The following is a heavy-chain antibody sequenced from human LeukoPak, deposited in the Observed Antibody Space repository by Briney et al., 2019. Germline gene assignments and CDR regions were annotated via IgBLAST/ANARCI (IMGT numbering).Heavy chain of an antibody. Sequence: GGSLRLACEASGFTFSSSAMSWVRQAPGKGLEWVSSVRSNGGGTYHADSVRGRFTVSRDNSKNTLYLQMNSLRDEDTAIYYCARVTVGATSRLDTWGQGTLVTVSS. V-gene: IGHV3-23*01. D-gene: IGHD1-26*01. CDR3: ARVTVGATSRLDT. J-gene: IGHJ5*02. CDR2: VRSNGGGT. CDR1: GFTFSSSA.